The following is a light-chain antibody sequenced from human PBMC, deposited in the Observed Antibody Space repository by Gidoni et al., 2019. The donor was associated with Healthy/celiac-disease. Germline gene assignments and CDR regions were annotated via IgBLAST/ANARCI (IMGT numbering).Light chain of an antibody. CDR3: QQYNNWPRT. CDR2: GAS. J-gene: IGKJ1*01. V-gene: IGKV3-15*01. Sequence: IVMTQSPATLSVSPGERATLSCRASQSVSSNLAWYQQKPGQAPRLLIYGASTRATGSPARCSGSGSGTEFTLTISSLQSEDFAVYYCQQYNNWPRTFGQGTKVEIK. CDR1: QSVSSN.